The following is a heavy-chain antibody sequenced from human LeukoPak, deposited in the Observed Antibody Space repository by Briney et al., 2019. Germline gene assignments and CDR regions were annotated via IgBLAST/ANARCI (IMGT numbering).Heavy chain of an antibody. CDR3: ARGYYDTSAYIDY. Sequence: TLSLTCSVSGDSISLYYWSWIRQPPGKALEWLARIDWDNDKYYCTSLKTRLTISKDTSKNQVVLTMTNMDPVDTATYYCARGYYDTSAYIDYWGQGTLVTVFS. CDR2: IDWDNDK. V-gene: IGHV2-70*11. J-gene: IGHJ4*02. CDR1: GDSISLYYW. D-gene: IGHD3-22*01.